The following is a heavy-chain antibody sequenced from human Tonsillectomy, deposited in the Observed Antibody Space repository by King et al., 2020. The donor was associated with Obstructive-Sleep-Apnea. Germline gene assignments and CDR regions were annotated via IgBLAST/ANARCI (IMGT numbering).Heavy chain of an antibody. J-gene: IGHJ3*01. Sequence: VQLVESGGGMVHPGESLRLSCAASEFTFSKYWMTWVRQAPGKGLEWVANIKEDGSVEHYVDSVKGRFTISRDNYKASLYLQMNSLTAEDTAVYHRVGDTYPDITTSGGRSYFDALDVWGQGTTVTVSS. CDR2: IKEDGSVE. V-gene: IGHV3-7*01. CDR1: EFTFSKYW. CDR3: VGDTYPDITTSGGRSYFDALDV. D-gene: IGHD3-22*01.